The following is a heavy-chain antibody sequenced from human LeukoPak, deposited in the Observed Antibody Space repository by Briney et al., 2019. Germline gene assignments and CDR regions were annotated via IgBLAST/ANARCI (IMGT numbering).Heavy chain of an antibody. J-gene: IGHJ4*02. CDR3: ASDYSNSFDY. CDR1: GGTFSSYA. CDR2: IIPILGIA. Sequence: SVKVSLKASGGTFSSYAISWVRQAPGQGLEWMGRIIPILGIANYAQKFQGRVTITADKSTSTAYMELSSLRSEDTAVYYCASDYSNSFDYWGQGTLVTVSS. D-gene: IGHD4-11*01. V-gene: IGHV1-69*04.